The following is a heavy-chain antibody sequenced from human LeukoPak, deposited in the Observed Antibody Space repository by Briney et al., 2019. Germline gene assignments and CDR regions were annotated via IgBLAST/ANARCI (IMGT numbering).Heavy chain of an antibody. CDR2: ISYDGSNK. V-gene: IGHV3-30*03. CDR3: VRAREPNILGN. CDR1: GFTFSSYG. D-gene: IGHD5-24*01. J-gene: IGHJ4*02. Sequence: GGSLRLSCAASGFTFSSYGMHWVRQAPGKGLEWVAVISYDGSNKYYADSVKGRFTIARDNAKNTLSLQMNSLRAEDMAVYYCVRAREPNILGNWGQGTLVTVSS.